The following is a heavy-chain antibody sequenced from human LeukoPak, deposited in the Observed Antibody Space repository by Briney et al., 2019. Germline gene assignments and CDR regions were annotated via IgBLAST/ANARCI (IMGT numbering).Heavy chain of an antibody. CDR1: GFTFSSYE. V-gene: IGHV3-48*03. CDR2: ISGSGSTI. D-gene: IGHD1-26*01. CDR3: ARDDFIVGATYYFDY. J-gene: IGHJ4*02. Sequence: GGSLRLSCAASGFTFSSYEFNWVRQAPGKGLEWVSYISGSGSTIYYADSVKGRFTLSRDNAKNSLYLQMNRLRAEDTAVYYCARDDFIVGATYYFDYWGQGTLVTVSS.